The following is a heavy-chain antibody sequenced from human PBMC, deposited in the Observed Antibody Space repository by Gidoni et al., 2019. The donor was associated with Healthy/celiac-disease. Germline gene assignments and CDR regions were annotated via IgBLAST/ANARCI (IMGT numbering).Heavy chain of an antibody. D-gene: IGHD3-9*01. CDR2: ISYDGSNK. J-gene: IGHJ4*02. Sequence: QVQLVESGGGVVQPGRSLRLSCAASGFTFSSYAMHWVRQVPGKGLEWVAVISYDGSNKYYADSVKGRFTISRDNSKNTLYLQMNSLRAEDTAVYYCARGLGRDGDILTGLDYWGQGTLVTVSS. V-gene: IGHV3-30*01. CDR3: ARGLGRDGDILTGLDY. CDR1: GFTFSSYA.